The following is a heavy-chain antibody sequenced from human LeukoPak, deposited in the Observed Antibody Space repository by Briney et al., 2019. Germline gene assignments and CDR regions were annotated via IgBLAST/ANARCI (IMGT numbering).Heavy chain of an antibody. CDR1: GYTFSNSA. J-gene: IGHJ4*02. V-gene: IGHV3-23*01. D-gene: IGHD4-17*01. CDR2: ISGYSVTT. Sequence: GGSLRLSCAASGYTFSNSAMSWVRQSPGKGLEWVSFISGYSVTTYYADSVQGRFTVSRDNSKKTLYLQMHNLRDEDTAIYYCAKHYGDYFLDFWGQGTLVTVSS. CDR3: AKHYGDYFLDF.